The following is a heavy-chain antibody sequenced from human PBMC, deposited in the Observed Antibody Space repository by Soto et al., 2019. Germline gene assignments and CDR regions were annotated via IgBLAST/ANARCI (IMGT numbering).Heavy chain of an antibody. Sequence: QVQLQQSGPGLVKPSGTLSLTCDVSGVSISSSSWWSWVRQPPGKGLEWVGEIYHSGSTNYNPSLKKRATISVDKSKNQFSLRLPSVTAADTAVYYCAGGFGSGHYDYWGQGSLVTVSS. CDR1: GVSISSSSW. CDR2: IYHSGST. J-gene: IGHJ4*02. V-gene: IGHV4-4*02. CDR3: AGGFGSGHYDY. D-gene: IGHD3-10*01.